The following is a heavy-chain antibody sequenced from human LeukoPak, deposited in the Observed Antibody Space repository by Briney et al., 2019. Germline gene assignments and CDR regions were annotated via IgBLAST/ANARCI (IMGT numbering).Heavy chain of an antibody. CDR2: IPSGTTTT. V-gene: IGHV3-48*01. Sequence: GGSLRLSCAASGFTFSSYSMNWVRQAPGKGLEWVSYIPSGTTTTYYADSMKGRFTISRDNAKNSLYLKMNSLRAEDTALYNCESGVKKYSSSWYDRMDVWGQGTTVTVSS. CDR3: ESGVKKYSSSWYDRMDV. D-gene: IGHD6-13*01. J-gene: IGHJ6*02. CDR1: GFTFSSYS.